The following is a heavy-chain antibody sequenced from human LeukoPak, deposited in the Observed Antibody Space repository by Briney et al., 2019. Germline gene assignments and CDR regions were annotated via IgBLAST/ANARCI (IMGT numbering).Heavy chain of an antibody. D-gene: IGHD1-26*01. V-gene: IGHV1-2*02. Sequence: ASVKVSCKASGYTFTGYYMHWVRQAPGQGLEWMGWINPNGGGTNYAQKFQGRVTMTRDTSISTAYMELSRLRSDDTAVYYCARDPGPSGSYYYYYYMDVWGKGTTVTVSS. CDR1: GYTFTGYY. J-gene: IGHJ6*03. CDR2: INPNGGGT. CDR3: ARDPGPSGSYYYYYYMDV.